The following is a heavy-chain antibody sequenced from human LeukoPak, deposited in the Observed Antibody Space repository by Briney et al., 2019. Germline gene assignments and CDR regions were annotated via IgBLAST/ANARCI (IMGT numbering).Heavy chain of an antibody. J-gene: IGHJ3*01. Sequence: GGSLRLSCAASGFTFSTYAMHWVRQAPGKGLEYVSAISSNGGSTYYASSVKGRFTISRDNSKNTLYLQMNTLRGEDTAVYYCARGVGWNDGTFDVWGQGTMVTVSS. D-gene: IGHD1-1*01. CDR2: ISSNGGST. CDR3: ARGVGWNDGTFDV. CDR1: GFTFSTYA. V-gene: IGHV3-64*01.